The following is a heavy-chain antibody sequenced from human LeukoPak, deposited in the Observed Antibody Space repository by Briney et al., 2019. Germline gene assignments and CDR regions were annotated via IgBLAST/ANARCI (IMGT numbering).Heavy chain of an antibody. CDR3: AREVVTAATFDY. V-gene: IGHV3-23*01. CDR1: GFTFTNYA. D-gene: IGHD2-21*02. J-gene: IGHJ4*02. Sequence: GGSLRLSCVVSGFTFTNYAMGWVCQAPGKGLEWLSFINGSSGTIYYADSVEGRFTVSRDNYRNTLYLQMNSLRADDTALYYCAREVVTAATFDYWGQGTLVAVAS. CDR2: INGSSGTI.